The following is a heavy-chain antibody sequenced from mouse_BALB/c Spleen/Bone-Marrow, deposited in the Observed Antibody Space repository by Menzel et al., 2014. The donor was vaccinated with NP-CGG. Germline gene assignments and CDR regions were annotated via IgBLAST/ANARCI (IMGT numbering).Heavy chain of an antibody. CDR2: IWAGGST. V-gene: IGHV2-9*02. D-gene: IGHD1-1*01. CDR3: ARGDTLRGYYFDY. Sequence: VQLQQSGPGLVAPSQSLSITCTVSGLSLTSYGVHWVRQPPGKGLEWLGVIWAGGSTNYNSALMSRLNIRKDNSKSXVFLKVNSLQADDTAMYYCARGDTLRGYYFDYWGQGTTLTVSS. CDR1: GLSLTSYG. J-gene: IGHJ2*01.